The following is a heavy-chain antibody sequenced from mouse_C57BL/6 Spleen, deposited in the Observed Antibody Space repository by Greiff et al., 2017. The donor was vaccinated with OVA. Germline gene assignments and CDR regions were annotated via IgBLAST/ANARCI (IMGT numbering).Heavy chain of an antibody. CDR1: GYAFSSYW. CDR3: ARSTYYSNYSDAMDY. CDR2: IYPGDGDT. Sequence: VKLQESGAELVKPGASVKISCKASGYAFSSYWMNWVKQRPGKGLEWIGQIYPGDGDTNYNGKFKGKATLTADTSSSTAYMPLSSLTSEDSAVYFVARSTYYSNYSDAMDYWGQGTSVTVSS. J-gene: IGHJ4*01. D-gene: IGHD2-5*01. V-gene: IGHV1-80*01.